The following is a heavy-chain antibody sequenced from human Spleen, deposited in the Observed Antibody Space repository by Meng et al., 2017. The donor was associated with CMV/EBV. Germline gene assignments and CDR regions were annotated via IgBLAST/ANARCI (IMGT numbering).Heavy chain of an antibody. V-gene: IGHV3-48*03. Sequence: GESLKISCVGSGFTFSNYEMNWVRQAPGKGLEWVSHISSSGGTIYYADSVKGRFTISRDNAKNSLYLQMNSLRAEDTALYYCARDRPYYYDSSGYGHYYFDYWGQGTLVTVSS. CDR1: GFTFSNYE. J-gene: IGHJ4*02. CDR3: ARDRPYYYDSSGYGHYYFDY. D-gene: IGHD3-22*01. CDR2: ISSSGGTI.